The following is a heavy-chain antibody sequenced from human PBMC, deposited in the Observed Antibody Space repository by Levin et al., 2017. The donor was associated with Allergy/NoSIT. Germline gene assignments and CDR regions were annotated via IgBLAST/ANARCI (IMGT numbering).Heavy chain of an antibody. CDR1: GGSISSGGYY. D-gene: IGHD3-16*01. Sequence: SETLSLTCTVSGGSISSGGYYWSWIRQHPGKGLEWIGYIYYSGSTYYNPSLKSRVTISVDTSKNQFSLKLSSVTAADTAVYYCARAQPTYVWGSSYYFDYWGQGTLVTVSS. J-gene: IGHJ4*02. V-gene: IGHV4-31*03. CDR3: ARAQPTYVWGSSYYFDY. CDR2: IYYSGST.